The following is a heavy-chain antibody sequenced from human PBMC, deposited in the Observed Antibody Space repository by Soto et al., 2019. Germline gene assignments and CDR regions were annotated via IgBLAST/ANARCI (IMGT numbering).Heavy chain of an antibody. D-gene: IGHD3-10*01. CDR3: THISDRVLLDY. V-gene: IGHV2-5*02. CDR2: IYWDDDK. CDR1: GFSLSTSGVG. Sequence: QITLKESGPTLVKPTQPLTLTCTFSGFSLSTSGVGVGWIRQPPGKALEWLALIYWDDDKRYSPSLKSRLTITNYASKNQVVRTITLLVPVDTASYYRTHISDRVLLDYLVKGTVLTVSS. J-gene: IGHJ4*02.